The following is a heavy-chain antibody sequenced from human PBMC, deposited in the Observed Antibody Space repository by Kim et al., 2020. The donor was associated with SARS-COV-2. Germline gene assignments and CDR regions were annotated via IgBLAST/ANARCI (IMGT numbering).Heavy chain of an antibody. D-gene: IGHD3-9*01. CDR3: ASLILTGYLAGLYYFDY. CDR2: IYYSGST. Sequence: SETLSLTCTVSGGSISSSSYYWGWIRQPPGKGLEWIGSIYYSGSTYYNPSLKSRVTISVDTSKNQFSLKLSSVTAADTAVYYCASLILTGYLAGLYYFDYWGQGTLGTVSS. CDR1: GGSISSSSYY. V-gene: IGHV4-39*01. J-gene: IGHJ4*02.